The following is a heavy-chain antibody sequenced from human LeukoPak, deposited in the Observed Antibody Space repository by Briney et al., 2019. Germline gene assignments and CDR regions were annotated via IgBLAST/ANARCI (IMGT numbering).Heavy chain of an antibody. D-gene: IGHD6-13*01. CDR1: GFTFSSYW. Sequence: GGSLRLSCAASGFTFSSYWMSWVRQAPGKGLEWVANIKQDGSEEVYVDSVKGRFTISRDNAKNSLYLQMNSLRAEDTAVYYCARPYSSDWYGWFDPWGQGTLVTVSS. CDR2: IKQDGSEE. J-gene: IGHJ5*02. V-gene: IGHV3-7*04. CDR3: ARPYSSDWYGWFDP.